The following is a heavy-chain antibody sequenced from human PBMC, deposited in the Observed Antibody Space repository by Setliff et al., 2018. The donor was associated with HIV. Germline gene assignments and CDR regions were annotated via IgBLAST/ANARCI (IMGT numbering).Heavy chain of an antibody. CDR1: GFSFSDYY. V-gene: IGHV3-11*04. D-gene: IGHD6-13*01. CDR3: ARIAAAGTFYYYYYMDV. Sequence: PGGSLRLSCAASGFSFSDYYMSWVRQAPGKGPEWVSYISGSGSSMHFADSVKGRFTISRDNAKNSLYLQMNSLRAEDTAVYYCARIAAAGTFYYYYYMDVWGKGTTVTVSS. CDR2: ISGSGSSM. J-gene: IGHJ6*03.